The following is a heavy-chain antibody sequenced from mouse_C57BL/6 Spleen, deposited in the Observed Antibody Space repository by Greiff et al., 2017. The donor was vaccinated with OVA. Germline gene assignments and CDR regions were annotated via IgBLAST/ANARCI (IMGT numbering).Heavy chain of an antibody. D-gene: IGHD2-3*01. V-gene: IGHV1-52*01. Sequence: QVQLQQPGAELVRPGSSVKLSCKASGYTFTSYWMHWVKQRPIQGLEWIGNIDPSDSETHYNQKFKDKATLTVDKSSSTAYMQLSSLTSEDSAVYYCARWGMVTTHYYAMDYWGQGTSVTVSS. CDR1: GYTFTSYW. J-gene: IGHJ4*01. CDR2: IDPSDSET. CDR3: ARWGMVTTHYYAMDY.